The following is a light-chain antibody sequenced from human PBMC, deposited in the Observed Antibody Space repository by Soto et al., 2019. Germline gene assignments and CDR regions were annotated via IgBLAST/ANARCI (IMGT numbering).Light chain of an antibody. CDR1: SSNIGNNY. CDR2: ENN. CDR3: GTWDSSLSAYV. Sequence: QSVLTQPPSVSAAPGQKVTISCSGSSSNIGNNYVSWYQQLPGTAPKLLIYENNKRPSGIPDRFSGSKSGTSATLGITGHQTGDEADYYCGTWDSSLSAYVFGTGTKLTVL. V-gene: IGLV1-51*02. J-gene: IGLJ1*01.